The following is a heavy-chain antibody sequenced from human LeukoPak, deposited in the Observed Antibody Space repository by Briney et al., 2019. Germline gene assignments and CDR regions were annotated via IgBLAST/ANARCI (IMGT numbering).Heavy chain of an antibody. V-gene: IGHV3-21*01. CDR3: ARDRDGDLEDYYYYMDV. Sequence: GGSLRLSCAASGFTFSSYSMNWVRQAPGKGLEWVSSISSSSSYIYYADSVKGRFTISRDNAKNSLYLQMNSLRAEDTAVYYCARDRDGDLEDYYYYMDVWGKGTTVTVSS. D-gene: IGHD7-27*01. J-gene: IGHJ6*03. CDR1: GFTFSSYS. CDR2: ISSSSSYI.